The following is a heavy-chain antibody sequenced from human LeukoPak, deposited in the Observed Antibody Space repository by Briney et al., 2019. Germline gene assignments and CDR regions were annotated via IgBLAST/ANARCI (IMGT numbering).Heavy chain of an antibody. V-gene: IGHV1-2*02. D-gene: IGHD3-10*01. CDR1: GYTFTGYY. Sequence: ASVKVSCKASGYTFTGYYMHWVRQAPGQGLEWMGWINPNSGGTNYAQKFQGRVTMTRDTSISTAYMELSRLRSDDTAVYYCAKGYGSGSYLTWFDPWGQGTLVTVSS. J-gene: IGHJ5*02. CDR2: INPNSGGT. CDR3: AKGYGSGSYLTWFDP.